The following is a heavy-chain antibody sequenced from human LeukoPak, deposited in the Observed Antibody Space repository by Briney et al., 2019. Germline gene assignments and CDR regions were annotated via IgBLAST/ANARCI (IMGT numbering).Heavy chain of an antibody. CDR2: INPNSGGT. CDR1: GYTFTGTGYY. D-gene: IGHD2-15*01. Sequence: ASVKVSCKASGYTFTGTGYYMHWVRQAPGQGIEWMGWINPNSGGTNYAQKFQGRVTMTRDTSISTAYMELSTLRSDDTAVYYCASAVVDYYYMAVWGKGTTVTVSS. CDR3: ASAVVDYYYMAV. J-gene: IGHJ6*03. V-gene: IGHV1-2*02.